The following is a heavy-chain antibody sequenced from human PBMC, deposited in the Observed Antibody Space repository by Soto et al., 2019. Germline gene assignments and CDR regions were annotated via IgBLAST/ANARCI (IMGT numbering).Heavy chain of an antibody. D-gene: IGHD6-13*01. CDR3: ATLYSSSWWTFDY. J-gene: IGHJ4*02. CDR2: IYYSGST. Sequence: QVQLQESGPGLVKPSETLSLTCTVSGGSISSYYWSWIRQPPGKGLEWIGYIYYSGSTNYNPSLKSRVTISVDTSKNQFSLKLSSVTAADTAVYYCATLYSSSWWTFDYWGQGTLVTVSS. V-gene: IGHV4-59*01. CDR1: GGSISSYY.